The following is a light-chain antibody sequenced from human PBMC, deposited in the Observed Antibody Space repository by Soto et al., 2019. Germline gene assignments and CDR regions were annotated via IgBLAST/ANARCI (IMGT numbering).Light chain of an antibody. CDR2: DAS. V-gene: IGKV3-11*01. Sequence: ESVLTQSPATLSLSPGERATLSCRASQSVSSYLAWYQQKPGQAPRLLIYDASNRASGIPARFSGSGSETDFPLTISSIEPEDFAVYYGQQRNIGLTFGPGTKVHLK. CDR3: QQRNIGLT. J-gene: IGKJ3*01. CDR1: QSVSSY.